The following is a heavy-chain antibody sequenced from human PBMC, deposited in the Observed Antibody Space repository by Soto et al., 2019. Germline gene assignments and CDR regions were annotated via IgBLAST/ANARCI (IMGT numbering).Heavy chain of an antibody. J-gene: IGHJ4*02. D-gene: IGHD6-13*01. CDR1: GFTFSSYA. CDR3: ARGSSNWAYYFDF. Sequence: QPGGSLRLSCAASGFTFSSYAMHWVRQAPDKGLEWVAVIWSDGSNKYYTDSVKGRFTISRDNSKNTLYLQMDSLRAEDTAVYYCARGSSNWAYYFDFWGQGTLVTVSS. CDR2: IWSDGSNK. V-gene: IGHV3-33*08.